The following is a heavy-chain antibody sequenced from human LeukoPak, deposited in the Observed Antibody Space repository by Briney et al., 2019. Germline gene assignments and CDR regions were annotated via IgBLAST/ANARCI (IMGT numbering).Heavy chain of an antibody. CDR1: GGSISSGGYS. CDR2: IYHSGST. Sequence: SQTLSLTCAVSGGSISSGGYSWSWIRQPPGKGLEWIGYIYHSGSTYYNPSLKSRVTISVDRSKNQFSLKLSSVTAADTAVYYCARATSRSLYGMDVWGQGTTVTVSS. CDR3: ARATSRSLYGMDV. V-gene: IGHV4-30-2*01. J-gene: IGHJ6*02.